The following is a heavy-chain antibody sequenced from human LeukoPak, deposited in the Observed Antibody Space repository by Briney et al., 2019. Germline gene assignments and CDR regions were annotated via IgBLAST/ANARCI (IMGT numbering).Heavy chain of an antibody. D-gene: IGHD1-7*01. CDR2: INPNSGGT. CDR1: GSTFTDYY. J-gene: IGHJ4*02. Sequence: ASVKVSCKASGSTFTDYYMHWVRQAPGQGLEWMGWINPNSGGTNFAQKFQGRVTMTRDTSISTAYMELSRLRSDDTAVYYCARTTNWNYAVYWGQGTLVTVSS. V-gene: IGHV1-2*02. CDR3: ARTTNWNYAVY.